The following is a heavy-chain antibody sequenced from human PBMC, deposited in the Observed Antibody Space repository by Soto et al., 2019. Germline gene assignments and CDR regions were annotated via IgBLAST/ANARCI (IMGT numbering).Heavy chain of an antibody. CDR3: ARDLGGDIAKIYGLAVSYAFDI. CDR1: GYTCTTYV. CDR2: INSDNGNT. D-gene: IGHD2-21*02. J-gene: IGHJ3*02. V-gene: IGHV1-3*01. Sequence: QVQLVQSGAAVKKPGASVKVSCKASGYTCTTYVIHWVRQAPGQRLEWMGWINSDNGNTKYSQNFQGRVSITRDTSTSAAYMELRSLRSEDTAVSYCARDLGGDIAKIYGLAVSYAFDIWGPGKVVTFSS.